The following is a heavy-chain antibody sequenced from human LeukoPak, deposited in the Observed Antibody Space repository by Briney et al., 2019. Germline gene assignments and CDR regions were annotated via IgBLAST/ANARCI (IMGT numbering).Heavy chain of an antibody. CDR3: ARDRTLMP. J-gene: IGHJ3*01. Sequence: PGGSLRLSCAASGFTVSSNHMSWVRQAPGKGLEWVSVIYSGGSTYYADSVKGRFTISRDNSKNTVYLQMNSLRAEDTAVYYCARDRTLMPWGKGTMVTVSS. V-gene: IGHV3-53*01. CDR2: IYSGGST. D-gene: IGHD2-2*01. CDR1: GFTVSSNH.